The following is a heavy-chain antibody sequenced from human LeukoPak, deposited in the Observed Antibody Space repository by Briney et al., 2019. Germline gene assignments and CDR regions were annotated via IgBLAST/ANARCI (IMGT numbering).Heavy chain of an antibody. V-gene: IGHV3-30*18. Sequence: GGSLSLSCAASGFTFSSYTMNWVRQAPGKGLEWVAVISHDGSNTDYTDSVKGRFTISRDNSKNTLYLQMNSLRAEDTAVYYCAKEMRPWMHFDYWGQGTLVTVSS. D-gene: IGHD5-12*01. CDR2: ISHDGSNT. CDR3: AKEMRPWMHFDY. CDR1: GFTFSSYT. J-gene: IGHJ4*02.